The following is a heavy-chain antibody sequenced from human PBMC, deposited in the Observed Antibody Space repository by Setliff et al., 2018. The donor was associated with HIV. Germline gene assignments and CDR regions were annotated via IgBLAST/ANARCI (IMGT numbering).Heavy chain of an antibody. CDR3: ARIWFGAQDAFDI. Sequence: SLKISCKGSGYSFPNYWIGWVRQMPGKGLEWMGIIYPDDSDTRYSPSFQGQVTISADKSISTAYLQWSSLKASDTAMYYCARIWFGAQDAFDIWGQGTMVTVSS. V-gene: IGHV5-51*01. D-gene: IGHD3-10*01. CDR2: IYPDDSDT. J-gene: IGHJ3*02. CDR1: GYSFPNYW.